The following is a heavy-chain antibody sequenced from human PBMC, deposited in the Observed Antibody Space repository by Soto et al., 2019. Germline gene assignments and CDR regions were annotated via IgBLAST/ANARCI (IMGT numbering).Heavy chain of an antibody. V-gene: IGHV3-21*01. Sequence: EVQLVESGGGLVKPGGSLRLSCAASGFTFNTYDMNWVSQAPGKGLEWVSSITTSSAYIYYADSLKGRITISRDNAKNSLFLQMNSLIAEDTAVYYCVRSGTARLLRHSWFDTGGQGTLVTVSS. CDR2: ITTSSAYI. CDR1: GFTFNTYD. D-gene: IGHD2-21*01. CDR3: VRSGTARLLRHSWFDT. J-gene: IGHJ5*02.